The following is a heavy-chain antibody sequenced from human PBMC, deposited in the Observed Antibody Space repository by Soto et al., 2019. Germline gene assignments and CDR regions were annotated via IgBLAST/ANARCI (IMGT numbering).Heavy chain of an antibody. CDR1: GFTFSNFP. CDR3: ARTTVVSGTPDFDY. Sequence: QVQLVESGGGVVQPGRSLRLSCAASGFTFSNFPMHWVRQAPGKGLEWVAVISYGGINNYYADSVEGRFTISRDDSKNTVYLQMNGLRPEATAVYFCARTTVVSGTPDFDYWGQGTLFTVSS. D-gene: IGHD4-4*01. J-gene: IGHJ4*02. V-gene: IGHV3-30-3*01. CDR2: ISYGGINN.